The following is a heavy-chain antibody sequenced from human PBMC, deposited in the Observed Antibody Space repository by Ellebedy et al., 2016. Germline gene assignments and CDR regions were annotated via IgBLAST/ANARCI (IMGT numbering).Heavy chain of an antibody. D-gene: IGHD3-3*01. Sequence: ETLSLXXAASGFTFSISGMTWIRQAPGKGLEWVATISRGGEAYYPDPLKGRFTIFRDNAMNSVYLQLNSLNVDDTAVYYCTRDANEWSRDYWGQGTLVTVSS. CDR3: TRDANEWSRDY. CDR2: ISRGGEA. V-gene: IGHV3-21*06. CDR1: GFTFSISG. J-gene: IGHJ4*02.